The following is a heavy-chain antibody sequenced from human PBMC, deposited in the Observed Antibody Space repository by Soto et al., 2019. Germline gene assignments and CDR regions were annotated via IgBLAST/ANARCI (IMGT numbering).Heavy chain of an antibody. V-gene: IGHV4-4*02. D-gene: IGHD3-3*01. J-gene: IGHJ6*02. CDR2: IYHRGST. Sequence: QVQLQESGPGLVKPSGTLSLTCAVSGAYISRAYWWSWVRQPPGKGVEWIGDIYHRGSTDYDPSLTSRVTRSVVESKNLFSLTLTSVTAAATAVYYCASGVVIALDGWGQGTTVTVSS. CDR1: GAYISRAYW. CDR3: ASGVVIALDG.